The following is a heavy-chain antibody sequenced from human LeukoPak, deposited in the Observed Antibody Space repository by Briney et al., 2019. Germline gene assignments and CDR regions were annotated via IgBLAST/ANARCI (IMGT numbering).Heavy chain of an antibody. Sequence: SETLSLTCTVSGGSITNYYWSWIRQPPGKGLEFIGYIYYSGSTSYNPSLKSRVTISVDTSKKQFSLKLSSVTAADTAFYYCARYIVSYPHDAFDIWGQGTMVTVSS. D-gene: IGHD1-26*01. V-gene: IGHV4-59*01. CDR1: GGSITNYY. J-gene: IGHJ3*02. CDR2: IYYSGST. CDR3: ARYIVSYPHDAFDI.